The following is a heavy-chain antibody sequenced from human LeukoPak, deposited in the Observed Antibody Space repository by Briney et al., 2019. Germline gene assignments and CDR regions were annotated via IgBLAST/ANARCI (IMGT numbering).Heavy chain of an antibody. J-gene: IGHJ3*02. D-gene: IGHD3-22*01. V-gene: IGHV1-18*01. CDR3: ASRDYYDSSGPDAFDI. Sequence: GASVKVSCKASGYTFTSYGISWVRQAPGQGLEWMGWISAYNGNTNYAQKLQGRVTMTTDTSTSTAYMELRSLRSDDTAVYYCASRDYYDSSGPDAFDIWGQGTMVTVSS. CDR1: GYTFTSYG. CDR2: ISAYNGNT.